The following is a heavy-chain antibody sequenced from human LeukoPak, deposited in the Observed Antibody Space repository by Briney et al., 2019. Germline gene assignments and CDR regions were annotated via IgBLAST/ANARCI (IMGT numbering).Heavy chain of an antibody. V-gene: IGHV1-69*04. J-gene: IGHJ4*02. CDR2: IIPILGIA. CDR3: ARDRYNWNDKGTYYYDSSGYSHFDY. CDR1: GGTFSSYA. D-gene: IGHD3-22*01. Sequence: ASVKVSCKASGGTFSSYAISWVRQAPGQGLEWMGRIIPILGIANYAQEFQGRVTITADKSTSTAYMELSSLRSEDTAVYYCARDRYNWNDKGTYYYDSSGYSHFDYWGQGTLVTVSS.